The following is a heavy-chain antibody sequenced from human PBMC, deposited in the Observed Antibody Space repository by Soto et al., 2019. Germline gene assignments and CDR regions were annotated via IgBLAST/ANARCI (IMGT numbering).Heavy chain of an antibody. D-gene: IGHD1-26*01. CDR3: VKYVGGSSYGLDV. V-gene: IGHV3-23*01. Sequence: QLLESGGGLVQPGGSLRLSCAASGFTFSSYAMNWVRQAPGKGLEWVSGISNSDGSTYYADSVQGRSTISRDNSKNTVYLPMNSLRADDPAVYYCVKYVGGSSYGLDVWGQGTTVTVSS. CDR2: ISNSDGST. CDR1: GFTFSSYA. J-gene: IGHJ6*02.